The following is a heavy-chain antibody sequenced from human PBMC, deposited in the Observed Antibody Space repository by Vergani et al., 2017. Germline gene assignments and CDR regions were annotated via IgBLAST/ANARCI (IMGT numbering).Heavy chain of an antibody. D-gene: IGHD2-15*01. CDR3: ARQYCSGGSCYSHYYYYGMDV. CDR2: IYYSGST. Sequence: QVQLQESGPGLVKPSQTLSLTCTVSGGSISSGDYYWSWIRQPPGKGLEWIGYIYYSGSTYYNPSLKSRVTISVDTSKNQFSLKLSSVTAADTAVYYCARQYCSGGSCYSHYYYYGMDVWGQGTTVTVSS. CDR1: GGSISSGDYY. J-gene: IGHJ6*02. V-gene: IGHV4-30-4*08.